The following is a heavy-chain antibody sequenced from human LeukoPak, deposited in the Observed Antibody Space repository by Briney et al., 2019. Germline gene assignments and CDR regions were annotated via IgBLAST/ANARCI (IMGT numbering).Heavy chain of an antibody. D-gene: IGHD5-24*01. CDR2: IKQDGSEK. CDR3: AVEMALIDY. CDR1: GFTFSRYW. V-gene: IGHV3-7*01. Sequence: GGSLRLSCAASGFTFSRYWMSWVRQAPGKGLEWVANIKQDGSEKYYVDSVKGRFTISRDNAKNSLYLQMNSLRAEDTAVYYCAVEMALIDYWGQGTLVTVSS. J-gene: IGHJ4*02.